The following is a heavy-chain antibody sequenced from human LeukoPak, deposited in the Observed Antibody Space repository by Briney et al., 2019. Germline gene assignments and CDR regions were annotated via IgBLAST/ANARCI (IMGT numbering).Heavy chain of an antibody. Sequence: PSETLSLTCAVYGGSFSGYYWSWIRQPPGKGLEWIGEINHSGSTNYNPSLKSRATISVDTSKNQFSLKLSSVTAADTAVYYCARRGRAAGRLGPTYYFDYWGQGTLVTVSS. V-gene: IGHV4-34*01. CDR3: ARRGRAAGRLGPTYYFDY. D-gene: IGHD6-13*01. J-gene: IGHJ4*02. CDR1: GGSFSGYY. CDR2: INHSGST.